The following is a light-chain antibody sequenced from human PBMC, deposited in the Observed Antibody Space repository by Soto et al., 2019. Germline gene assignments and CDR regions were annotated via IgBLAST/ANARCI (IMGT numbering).Light chain of an antibody. V-gene: IGKV1-17*01. CDR2: AAS. CDR1: QGIRND. Sequence: DIQMTQSPSSLSASVGDRVTITCRASQGIRNDLGWYHQKPGTAPTRLIYAASSLQSGVPSRFRGSGSGTEFTLTITSLQPDDFATYYCPQYNSWTFGQGTKVDIK. CDR3: PQYNSWT. J-gene: IGKJ1*01.